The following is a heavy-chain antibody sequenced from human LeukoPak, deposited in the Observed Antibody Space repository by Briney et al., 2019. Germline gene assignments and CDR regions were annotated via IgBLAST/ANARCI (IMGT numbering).Heavy chain of an antibody. J-gene: IGHJ4*02. CDR3: ARGRLRAALDY. V-gene: IGHV4-34*01. D-gene: IGHD6-13*01. Sequence: PSETLSLTCAVYGGSFSGYYWSWIRQPPGKGLEWIGEINHSGSTNYNPSLKSRVTIPVDTSKNQFSLKLSSVTAADTAVYYCARGRLRAALDYWGQGTLVTVSS. CDR2: INHSGST. CDR1: GGSFSGYY.